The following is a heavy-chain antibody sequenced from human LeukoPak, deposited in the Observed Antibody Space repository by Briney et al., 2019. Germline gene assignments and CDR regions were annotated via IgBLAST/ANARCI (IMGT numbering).Heavy chain of an antibody. Sequence: SETLSLICTVSGGSISSYYWSWIRQPAGKGLEWIGRIYTSVSTNYNPSLKSRVTMSVDTSKNQFSLKLSSVTAADTAEYYCARDFVAAAWGADYFDYWGQGTLVTVSS. CDR2: IYTSVST. D-gene: IGHD6-13*01. CDR3: ARDFVAAAWGADYFDY. V-gene: IGHV4-4*07. CDR1: GGSISSYY. J-gene: IGHJ4*02.